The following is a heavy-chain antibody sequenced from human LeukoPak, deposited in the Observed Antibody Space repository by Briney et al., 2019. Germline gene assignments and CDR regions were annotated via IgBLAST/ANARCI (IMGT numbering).Heavy chain of an antibody. Sequence: PSETLSLTCTVSGGSISSSSYYWGWIRQPPGKGLEWIGYIYYSGSTNYNPSLKSRVTISVDTSKNQFSLKLSSVTAADTAVYYCARTKSRLAAADYWGQGTLVTVSS. CDR3: ARTKSRLAAADY. CDR1: GGSISSSSYY. CDR2: IYYSGST. D-gene: IGHD6-13*01. J-gene: IGHJ4*02. V-gene: IGHV4-61*05.